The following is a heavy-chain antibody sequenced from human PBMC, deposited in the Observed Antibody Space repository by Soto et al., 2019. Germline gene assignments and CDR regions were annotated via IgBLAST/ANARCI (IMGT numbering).Heavy chain of an antibody. J-gene: IGHJ2*01. D-gene: IGHD4-17*01. CDR1: GGTFSSYA. CDR2: INPIFGTA. Sequence: QVQLVQSGAEVKKPGSSVKFSCKASGGTFSSYAISWVRQAPGQGLEWMGGINPIFGTANYAQKFQGRVTITADESTSPAYMELSSLRSEDTAVYYCARHNGDYLLGWYFGLWGRGTLVTVSS. V-gene: IGHV1-69*01. CDR3: ARHNGDYLLGWYFGL.